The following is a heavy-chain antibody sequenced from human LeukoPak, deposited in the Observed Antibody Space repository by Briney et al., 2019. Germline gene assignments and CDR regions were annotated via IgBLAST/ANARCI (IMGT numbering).Heavy chain of an antibody. CDR3: ATDLPGTTKAFDI. V-gene: IGHV4-4*02. Sequence: SETLSLTCSVSIGSISSSKWWSWVRQSPVKGLEWIGEIYLYGTTNYNPSFTSRVTMSVDRSRNQFSLKLTSVTAADTAVYYCATDLPGTTKAFDIWGQGTMVTVSS. CDR2: IYLYGTT. J-gene: IGHJ3*02. D-gene: IGHD1-7*01. CDR1: IGSISSSKW.